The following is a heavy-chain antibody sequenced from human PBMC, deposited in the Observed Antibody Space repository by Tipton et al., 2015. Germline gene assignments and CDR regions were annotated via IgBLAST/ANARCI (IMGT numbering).Heavy chain of an antibody. V-gene: IGHV4-39*07. Sequence: TLSLTCTVSGGSVSSSDYYWVWLRQPPGMGLECIGTIYYSGSTYYNPSLKSRVTMSRDTSKNQFSLKLTSVTAADTAVYYCARDRAWGFDYWGQGTLVTVSS. D-gene: IGHD7-27*01. CDR3: ARDRAWGFDY. CDR2: IYYSGST. J-gene: IGHJ4*02. CDR1: GGSVSSSDYY.